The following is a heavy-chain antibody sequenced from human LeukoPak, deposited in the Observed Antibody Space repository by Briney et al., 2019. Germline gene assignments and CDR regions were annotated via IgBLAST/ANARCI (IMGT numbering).Heavy chain of an antibody. V-gene: IGHV3-21*01. J-gene: IGHJ6*03. CDR1: GFTFSSYS. Sequence: GGSLRLSCAASGFTFSSYSMNWVRQAPGKGLEWVSSISSSSSYIYYADSVKGRFTISRDNAKNSLYLQMNSLRAEDTAVYYCARDTTRVGATPDYYYYYMDVWGKGTTVTVSS. CDR2: ISSSSSYI. D-gene: IGHD1-26*01. CDR3: ARDTTRVGATPDYYYYYMDV.